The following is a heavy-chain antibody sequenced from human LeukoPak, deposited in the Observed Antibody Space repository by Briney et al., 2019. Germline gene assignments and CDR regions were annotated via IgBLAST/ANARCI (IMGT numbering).Heavy chain of an antibody. CDR1: GGSISSSYYY. J-gene: IGHJ4*02. V-gene: IGHV4-39*07. D-gene: IGHD6-13*01. CDR2: VYYSGTT. Sequence: PSETLSLTCTVSGGSISSSYYYWGWIRQPPGKGLEWIGSVYYSGTTYYNPSLKSRVTISVDTSKNQFSLKLSSVTAADTAVYYCARRKRSSWYGGWGQGTLVTVSS. CDR3: ARRKRSSWYGG.